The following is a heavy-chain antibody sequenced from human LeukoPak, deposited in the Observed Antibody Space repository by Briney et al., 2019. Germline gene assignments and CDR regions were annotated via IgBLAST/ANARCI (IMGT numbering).Heavy chain of an antibody. CDR1: GYSFTSYA. V-gene: IGHV7-4-1*02. CDR3: ARSLFYYYDSSGYSHFDY. CDR2: INTNTGNP. Sequence: GASVKVSCNASGYSFTSYAMHWVRQAPGQGLEWMGWINTNTGNPTYAQGFIGRFVFSLDTSVSTAYLQISSLKAEDTAVYYCARSLFYYYDSSGYSHFDYWGQGTLVTVSS. D-gene: IGHD3-22*01. J-gene: IGHJ4*02.